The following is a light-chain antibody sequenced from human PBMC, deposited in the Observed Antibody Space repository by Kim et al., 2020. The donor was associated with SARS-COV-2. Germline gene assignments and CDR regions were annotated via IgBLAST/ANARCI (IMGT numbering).Light chain of an antibody. CDR3: QQYDAPPFT. V-gene: IGKV1-33*01. J-gene: IGKJ5*01. CDR1: DDVSNY. Sequence: GDKVTINCQTTDDVSNYFNWDDQKPGAGPKVLIRDAANLESGVPSMFSRGGYGTEFSLTISSVQPEDMGTYYCQQYDAPPFTFGQGTRLEIK. CDR2: DAA.